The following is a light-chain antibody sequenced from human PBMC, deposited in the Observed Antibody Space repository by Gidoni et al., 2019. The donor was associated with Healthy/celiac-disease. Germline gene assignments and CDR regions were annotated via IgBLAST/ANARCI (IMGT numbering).Light chain of an antibody. V-gene: IGLV1-40*01. CDR1: SSNIGAGYD. Sequence: QSVLTQPPPVSGAPGQRVTRSCTGSSSNIGAGYDVHWYQQLPGTAPKPLIYGNSNRPSGVPDRFSGSKSGTSASLAITGLQAEDEADYYCQSYDSSLSGNWVFGGGTKLTVL. CDR2: GNS. J-gene: IGLJ3*02. CDR3: QSYDSSLSGNWV.